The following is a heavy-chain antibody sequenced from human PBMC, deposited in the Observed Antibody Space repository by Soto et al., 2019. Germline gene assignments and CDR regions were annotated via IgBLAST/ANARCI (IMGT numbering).Heavy chain of an antibody. D-gene: IGHD3-10*01. V-gene: IGHV1-69*08. CDR2: IIPILGIA. CDR3: ARDYGYYGSGMFDP. J-gene: IGHJ5*02. CDR1: GGTFSSYT. Sequence: QVQLVQSGAEVKKPGSSVKVSCKASGGTFSSYTISWVRQAPGQGLEWMGRIIPILGIANYAQKFQGRVTITAAESTRTADMELSSLRSEDTAVYYCARDYGYYGSGMFDPWGQGTLVTVSS.